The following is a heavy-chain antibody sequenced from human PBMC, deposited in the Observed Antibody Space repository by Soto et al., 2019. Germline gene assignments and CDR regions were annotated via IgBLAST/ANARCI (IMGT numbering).Heavy chain of an antibody. CDR2: IYHSGST. V-gene: IGHV4-4*02. Sequence: KSSETLSLTCAVSGGSISSSNWWSWVRQPPGKGLEWIGEIYHSGSTNYTPSLKSRVTISVDKSKNQFSLKLSSVTAADTAVYYCASGIAVAGINYYYYGMDVWGQGTTVTVSS. J-gene: IGHJ6*02. CDR3: ASGIAVAGINYYYYGMDV. CDR1: GGSISSSNW. D-gene: IGHD6-19*01.